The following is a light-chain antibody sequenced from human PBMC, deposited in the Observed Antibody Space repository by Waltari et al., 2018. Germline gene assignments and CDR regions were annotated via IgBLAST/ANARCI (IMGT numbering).Light chain of an antibody. V-gene: IGLV3-21*02. J-gene: IGLJ3*02. Sequence: SIMLSQQPSMSVAPGQTARITCGGTNIESESVNWYQQKPGQAPLVVLYDDSARPSGIPRRFSGSNSGNKATLTISRVEAGDEADYYCQLWDTSNDRVVFGGGT. CDR3: QLWDTSNDRVV. CDR1: NIESES. CDR2: DDS.